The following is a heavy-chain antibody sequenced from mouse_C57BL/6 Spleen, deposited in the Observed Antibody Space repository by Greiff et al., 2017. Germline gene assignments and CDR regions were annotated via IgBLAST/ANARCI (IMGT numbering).Heavy chain of an antibody. V-gene: IGHV1-15*01. CDR1: GYTFTDYK. CDR3: TRYDYDERDYAMDY. CDR2: IDPENGGT. D-gene: IGHD2-4*01. Sequence: QVQLQQSGAELVRPGASVTLSCKASGYTFTDYKMNWVKQTPVHGLEWIGAIDPENGGTAYNQKFKGKATLTADKSSSTAYMELRRLTSEDSAVYYCTRYDYDERDYAMDYWGQGTSVTVSS. J-gene: IGHJ4*01.